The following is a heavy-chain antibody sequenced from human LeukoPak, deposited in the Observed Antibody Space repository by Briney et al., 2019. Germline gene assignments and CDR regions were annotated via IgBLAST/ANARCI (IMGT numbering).Heavy chain of an antibody. V-gene: IGHV3-7*01. CDR2: IKEDGGET. D-gene: IGHD2-15*01. J-gene: IGHJ6*03. CDR1: GFTFSNNW. CDR3: ARVVPCSSSSCYSLHYYMDV. Sequence: GGSLRLSCAASGFTFSNNWMTWVRQAPGKGLEWVANIKEDGGETYYVDSVRGRFIVSRDNAKNSLYLQMSRLRAADTAIYYCARVVPCSSSSCYSLHYYMDVWGKGTTVTVSS.